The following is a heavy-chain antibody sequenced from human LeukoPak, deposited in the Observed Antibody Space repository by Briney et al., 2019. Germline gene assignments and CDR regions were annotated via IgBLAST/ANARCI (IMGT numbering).Heavy chain of an antibody. J-gene: IGHJ4*02. CDR1: GGSISSYY. D-gene: IGHD5-18*01. Sequence: SETLSLTCTVSGGSISSYYWSWLRQPPGKGLEWIGYIYYSGSTNYNPSLKSRVTISVDTSKNQFSLKLSSVTAADTAVYYCASSGYSYDVGYFDYWGQGTLVTVSS. CDR2: IYYSGST. V-gene: IGHV4-59*01. CDR3: ASSGYSYDVGYFDY.